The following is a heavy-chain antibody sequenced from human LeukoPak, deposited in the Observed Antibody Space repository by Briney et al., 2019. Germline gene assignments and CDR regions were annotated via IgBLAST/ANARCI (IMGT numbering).Heavy chain of an antibody. CDR2: INHSGST. CDR1: GGSFSGYY. Sequence: PSETLSLTCAVYGGSFSGYYWSWIRQPPGKGLEWIGEINHSGSTNYNPSLKSRVTISVDTSKNQFSLKLSSVTAADTAVYYCARVGYDYIWGSYRYYGSMDVWGKGTTVTVSS. CDR3: ARVGYDYIWGSYRYYGSMDV. D-gene: IGHD3-16*02. J-gene: IGHJ6*03. V-gene: IGHV4-34*01.